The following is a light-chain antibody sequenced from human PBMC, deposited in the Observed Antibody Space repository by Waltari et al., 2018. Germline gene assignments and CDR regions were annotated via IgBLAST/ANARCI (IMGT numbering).Light chain of an antibody. Sequence: EIVLTQSPGTLSLSPGERATLACRASQSVGRSLAWYQQKPGQAPRLLIYDASRRATGIPDRLSGSGSGTDFSLTSSRLEPEDFAVYYCQHYVRLPATFGQGTKVEI. CDR2: DAS. V-gene: IGKV3-20*01. CDR3: QHYVRLPAT. CDR1: QSVGRS. J-gene: IGKJ1*01.